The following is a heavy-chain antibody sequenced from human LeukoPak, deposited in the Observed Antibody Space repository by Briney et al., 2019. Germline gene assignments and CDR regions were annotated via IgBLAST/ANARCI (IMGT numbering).Heavy chain of an antibody. CDR1: GYTFTGYY. V-gene: IGHV1-2*02. Sequence: ASVKVSCKASGYTFTGYYMHWVRQAPGQGLEWMGWINPNSGGTNYAQKFQGRVTMTRGTSISTAYMELSRLRSDDTAVYYCARGYCSGGSCYSAFDIWGQGTMVTVSS. D-gene: IGHD2-15*01. J-gene: IGHJ3*02. CDR2: INPNSGGT. CDR3: ARGYCSGGSCYSAFDI.